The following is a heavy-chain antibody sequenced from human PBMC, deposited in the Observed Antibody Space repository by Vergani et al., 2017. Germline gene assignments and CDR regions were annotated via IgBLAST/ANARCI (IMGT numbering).Heavy chain of an antibody. CDR2: GNHDGSSK. J-gene: IGHJ6*02. D-gene: IGHD3-10*01. CDR3: VRVPLIRRGSGNYGINNYHGMDV. V-gene: IGHV3-7*01. CDR1: GFTSSRYW. Sequence: EGQLVESGGDWVQRGGSLRLSCAASGFTSSRYWMSWVRQAPGKGLEWVAHGNHDGSSKYYVDSVRGRFTISRDNAKNSIYLQMNSLRAEDTAVYFCVRVPLIRRGSGNYGINNYHGMDVWGQGTTVIVS.